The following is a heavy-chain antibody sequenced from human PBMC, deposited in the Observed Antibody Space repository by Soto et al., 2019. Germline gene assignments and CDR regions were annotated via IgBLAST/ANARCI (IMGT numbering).Heavy chain of an antibody. CDR2: ITPIYPTT. V-gene: IGHV1-69*08. J-gene: IGHJ4*02. Sequence: GASVKVSCKASGGTFYTYTFSWVRQAPGQGLEWMGSITPIYPTTNYAEKFQGRLTVTADCSTNTAYMELNSLTSEDTAVYYCARIPRYSFPTSDDLDSWGQGTLVTVSS. CDR1: GGTFYTYT. D-gene: IGHD5-18*01. CDR3: ARIPRYSFPTSDDLDS.